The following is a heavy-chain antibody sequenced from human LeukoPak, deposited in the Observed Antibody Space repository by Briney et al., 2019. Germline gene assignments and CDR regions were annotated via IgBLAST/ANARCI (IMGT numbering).Heavy chain of an antibody. CDR2: INHSGST. V-gene: IGHV4-34*01. CDR3: ARGAAPEDQDIVVVVAATRFDY. CDR1: GGSFSGYY. D-gene: IGHD2-15*01. Sequence: SETLSLTCAVYGGSFSGYYWSWIRQPPGKGLEWIGEINHSGSTNYNPSLKSRLTISVDTSKNQFSLKLSSVTAADTAVYYGARGAAPEDQDIVVVVAATRFDYWGQGTLVTVSS. J-gene: IGHJ4*02.